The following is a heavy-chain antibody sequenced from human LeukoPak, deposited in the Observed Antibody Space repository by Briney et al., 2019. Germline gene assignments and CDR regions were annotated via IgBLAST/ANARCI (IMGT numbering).Heavy chain of an antibody. V-gene: IGHV3-30*03. J-gene: IGHJ3*01. CDR2: ISYDGSNK. D-gene: IGHD3-16*01. CDR3: ARVSVRGD. CDR1: GFTFSNYG. Sequence: PGRSLRLSCAASGFTFSNYGMHWVRQAPGKGLEWVAFISYDGSNKFYADSVKGRFTISRDNSKNTLYLQMNSLRAGDTAVYYCARVSVRGDWGQGTMVTVSS.